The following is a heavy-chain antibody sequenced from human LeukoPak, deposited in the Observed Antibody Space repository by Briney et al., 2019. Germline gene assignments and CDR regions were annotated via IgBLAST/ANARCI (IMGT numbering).Heavy chain of an antibody. CDR3: ARVRESYYYGSGSGYYYYMDV. D-gene: IGHD3-10*01. V-gene: IGHV4-59*01. CDR1: GGSISSYY. J-gene: IGHJ6*03. CDR2: IYYSGST. Sequence: SETLSLTCTVSGGSISSYYWSWIRQPPGKGLEWIGYIYYSGSTNYNPSLKSRVTISVDTSKNQFSLKLSSVTAADTAVYYCARVRESYYYGSGSGYYYYMDVWGKGTTVTASS.